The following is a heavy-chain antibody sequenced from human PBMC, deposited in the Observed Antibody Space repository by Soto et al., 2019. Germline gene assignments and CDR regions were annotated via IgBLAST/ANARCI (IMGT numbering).Heavy chain of an antibody. D-gene: IGHD3-22*01. V-gene: IGHV3-43D*04. CDR3: AKALYYYDSSPLDH. CDR2: TNSDGTDS. CDR1: GFDFEDYA. J-gene: IGHJ4*02. Sequence: GGSLRLSCAAAGFDFEDYAMHWVRQVPGKGLEWVSLTNSDGTDSYYMDSVKGRFTISRDNGKSSLYLQMDHLRPEDTALYFCAKALYYYDSSPLDHWGQGTLVTVSS.